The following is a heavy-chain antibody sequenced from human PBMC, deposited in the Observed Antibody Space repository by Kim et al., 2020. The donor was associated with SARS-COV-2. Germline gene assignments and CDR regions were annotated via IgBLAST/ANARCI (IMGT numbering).Heavy chain of an antibody. D-gene: IGHD3-3*01. CDR2: T. V-gene: IGHV3-74*01. J-gene: IGHJ5*02. Sequence: TTYADSVKGRFTIPRDNEKNALYLQMNSLRAEDTAVYYCAKVFTWFDPWGQGTLVAVSS. CDR3: AKVFTWFDP.